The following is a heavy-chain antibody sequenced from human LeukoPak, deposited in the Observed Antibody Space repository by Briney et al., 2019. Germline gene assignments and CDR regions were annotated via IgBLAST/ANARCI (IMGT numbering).Heavy chain of an antibody. CDR3: ARRAAAPYYYYMDV. CDR2: ISSSGSTI. Sequence: PGGSLRLSCAASGFTFSNYEMHWVRQAPGKGLEWVSYISSSGSTIYYADSVKGRFTISRDNAKNSLYLQMNSLRAEDTAVYYCARRAAAPYYYYMDVWGKGTTVTISS. CDR1: GFTFSNYE. D-gene: IGHD6-13*01. V-gene: IGHV3-48*03. J-gene: IGHJ6*03.